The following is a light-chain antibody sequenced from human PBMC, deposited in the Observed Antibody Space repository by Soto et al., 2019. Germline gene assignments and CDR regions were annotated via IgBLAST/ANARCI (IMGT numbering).Light chain of an antibody. V-gene: IGKV3-20*01. CDR2: GAS. Sequence: EIVLTQSPGSLSLSPGERATLSCRASQSVRSSYLAWYQHKPGQAPSLLIYGASSRATGVPDRFSGSGSGTDFTLTISSLQAEDVAVYFCLQYYNTPRTFGQGTKVDIK. J-gene: IGKJ1*01. CDR1: QSVRSSY. CDR3: LQYYNTPRT.